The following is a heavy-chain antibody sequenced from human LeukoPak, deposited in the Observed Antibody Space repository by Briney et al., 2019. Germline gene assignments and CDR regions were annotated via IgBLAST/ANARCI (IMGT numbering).Heavy chain of an antibody. Sequence: ASVKVSCKTSGYTFTNYDINWVRQAAGQGLEWMGWMNPKSTNTGYAQKFQGRVTMTRDTSINTAYMELNSLRSEDTAVYFCARSVSADSWFDPWGQGTLVTVSS. CDR1: GYTFTNYD. V-gene: IGHV1-8*01. CDR2: MNPKSTNT. J-gene: IGHJ5*02. CDR3: ARSVSADSWFDP. D-gene: IGHD2-8*01.